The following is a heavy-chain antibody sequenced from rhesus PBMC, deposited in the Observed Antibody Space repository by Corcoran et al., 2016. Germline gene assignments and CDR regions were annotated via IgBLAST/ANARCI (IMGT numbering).Heavy chain of an antibody. Sequence: QVQLVQSGAELTKPGSSVKVSCQASGYTFTDSHMHWVRPAPRQGREGRGWINPYNGNTKYAQKVQGRVTMTRDTSTSTAYMELSSLRSEDTAVYYCAKILVGRYFDLWGPGTPITISS. J-gene: IGHJ2*01. D-gene: IGHD3-16*01. CDR1: GYTFTDSH. V-gene: IGHV1S2*01. CDR3: AKILVGRYFDL. CDR2: INPYNGNT.